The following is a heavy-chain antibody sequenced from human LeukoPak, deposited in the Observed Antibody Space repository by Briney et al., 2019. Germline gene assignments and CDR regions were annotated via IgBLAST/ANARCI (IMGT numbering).Heavy chain of an antibody. CDR2: MYSSGTI. Sequence: SETLSLACTVSGGPVSGSYYWNWIRQPPGKGLEWIGYMYSSGTINYNPSLKSRVTVSIDMSKNQFSLKLSSVTAADTAVYYCARQPGGYSSRDYWGREPWSPSPQ. J-gene: IGHJ4*02. CDR1: GGPVSGSYY. CDR3: ARQPGGYSSRDY. V-gene: IGHV4-61*01. D-gene: IGHD5-18*01.